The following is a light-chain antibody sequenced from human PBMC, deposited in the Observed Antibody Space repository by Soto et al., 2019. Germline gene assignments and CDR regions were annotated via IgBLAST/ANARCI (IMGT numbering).Light chain of an antibody. J-gene: IGKJ2*01. CDR3: QQYNNWPRT. CDR2: GAS. Sequence: EIVMTQSPATLSVSPGERATVSCRASQSVSSNLAGYQQKPGQAPKLLIYGASTRATGVPARYSGSGSGTEFTITIVSLQSEDFAVYYCQQYNNWPRTFGQGTKLEIK. CDR1: QSVSSN. V-gene: IGKV3-15*01.